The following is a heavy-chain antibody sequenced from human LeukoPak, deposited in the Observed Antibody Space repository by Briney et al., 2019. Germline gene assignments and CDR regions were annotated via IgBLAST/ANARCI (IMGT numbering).Heavy chain of an antibody. J-gene: IGHJ4*02. CDR2: IYYSGST. CDR1: GGSISSSSYY. D-gene: IGHD2-2*01. Sequence: PSETLSVTCTVSGGSISSSSYYWGWIRQPPGKGLEWIGSIYYSGSTYYNPSLKSRVTISVDTSKNQFSLKLSSVTAADTAVYYCARQICSSTSCYPYYFDYWGQGTLVTVSS. V-gene: IGHV4-39*01. CDR3: ARQICSSTSCYPYYFDY.